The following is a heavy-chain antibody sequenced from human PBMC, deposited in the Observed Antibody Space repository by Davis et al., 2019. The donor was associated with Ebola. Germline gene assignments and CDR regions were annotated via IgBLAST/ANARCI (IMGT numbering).Heavy chain of an antibody. J-gene: IGHJ5*02. Sequence: MPSETLSLTCTVSGGSISSYYWSWIRQPPGKGLEWIGYIYYSGSTNYNPSLKSRVTISVHTSKNQFSLKLSSVTAADTAVYYCARGPYCSSTSCYTGTNWFDPWGQGTLVTVSS. D-gene: IGHD2-2*02. V-gene: IGHV4-59*01. CDR3: ARGPYCSSTSCYTGTNWFDP. CDR2: IYYSGST. CDR1: GGSISSYY.